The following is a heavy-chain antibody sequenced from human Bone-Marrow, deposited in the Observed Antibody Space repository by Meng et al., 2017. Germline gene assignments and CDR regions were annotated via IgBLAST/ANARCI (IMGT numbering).Heavy chain of an antibody. CDR1: GFTFSSYW. CDR2: IKQDGSEK. D-gene: IGHD2-2*01. V-gene: IGHV3-7*01. Sequence: GESLKISCAASGFTFSSYWMSWVRQAPGKGLEWVANIKQDGSEKYYVDSVKGRFTISRDNAKNSLYLQMNSLRAEDTAVYYCARDFRIFRVQQTPYYYYYGMGVWGQGTTVTVSS. CDR3: ARDFRIFRVQQTPYYYYYGMGV. J-gene: IGHJ6*02.